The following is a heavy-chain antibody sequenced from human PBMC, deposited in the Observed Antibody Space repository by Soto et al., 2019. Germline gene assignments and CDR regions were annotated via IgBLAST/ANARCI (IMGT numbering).Heavy chain of an antibody. J-gene: IGHJ6*02. CDR1: GGTFSSYA. CDR3: ARDDRERFSPYYYYGMDV. CDR2: IIPIFGTA. V-gene: IGHV1-69*01. Sequence: QVQLVQSGAEVKKPGSSVKVSCKASGGTFSSYAISWVRQAPGQGLEWMGGIIPIFGTANYAQKFQGRVTITPDESTSTAYMELSSLRSEDTAVYYCARDDRERFSPYYYYGMDVWGQGTTVTVSS.